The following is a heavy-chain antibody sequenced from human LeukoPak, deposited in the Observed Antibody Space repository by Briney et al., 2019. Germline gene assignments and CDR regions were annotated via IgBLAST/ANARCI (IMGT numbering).Heavy chain of an antibody. J-gene: IGHJ4*02. D-gene: IGHD6-19*01. Sequence: GGPLRLSCAASGFIFSNPGIGGVRQAQGKGLEWVARIKSKTDGGTTDYAAPVEGRFTISRDDSKNTLYLQMNSLKTEDTAVYYCTTFLGAYSSGWYYEFDYWGQGTLVTVSS. CDR1: GFIFSNPG. V-gene: IGHV3-15*01. CDR3: TTFLGAYSSGWYYEFDY. CDR2: IKSKTDGGTT.